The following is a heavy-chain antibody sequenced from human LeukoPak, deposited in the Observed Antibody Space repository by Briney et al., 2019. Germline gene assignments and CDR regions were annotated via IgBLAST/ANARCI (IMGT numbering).Heavy chain of an antibody. J-gene: IGHJ4*02. CDR2: ISPDGSTT. D-gene: IGHD5-12*01. CDR3: AKDRYSGYDLPQDFDY. CDR1: GFTFSRYW. V-gene: IGHV3-74*03. Sequence: GGSLRLSCAASGFTFSRYWMHWVRQAPGKGLMWVSRISPDGSTTLYADSVKGRFTISRDNSKNTLYLQMNSLRAEDTAVYYCAKDRYSGYDLPQDFDYWGQGTLVTVSS.